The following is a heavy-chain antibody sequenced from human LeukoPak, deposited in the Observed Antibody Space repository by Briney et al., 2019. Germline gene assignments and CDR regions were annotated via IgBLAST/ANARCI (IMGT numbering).Heavy chain of an antibody. CDR3: ARSSETVPRYSWFDP. V-gene: IGHV4-30-4*01. J-gene: IGHJ5*02. CDR1: GGSISSGDYY. Sequence: SQTLSLTCTVSGGSISSGDYYWSWIRQPPGKGLEWIGYIYYSGSTYYNPSLKSRVTISVDTSKNQFSLKLSSVTAADTAVYYCARSSETVPRYSWFDPWGQGTLVTVSS. D-gene: IGHD2-15*01. CDR2: IYYSGST.